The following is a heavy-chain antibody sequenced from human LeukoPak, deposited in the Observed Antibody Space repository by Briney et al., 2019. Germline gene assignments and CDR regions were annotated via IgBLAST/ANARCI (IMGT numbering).Heavy chain of an antibody. CDR1: GYSISSGYY. D-gene: IGHD6-13*01. J-gene: IGHJ4*02. CDR2: IYHSGST. Sequence: PSETLSLTCAVSGYSISSGYYWGWIRQPPGKGLEWIGSIYHSGSTYYNPSLKSRVTISVDTSKNQFSLQLSSVTAADTAVYYCARRGSAAGTGFDYWGQGTLVTVSS. V-gene: IGHV4-38-2*01. CDR3: ARRGSAAGTGFDY.